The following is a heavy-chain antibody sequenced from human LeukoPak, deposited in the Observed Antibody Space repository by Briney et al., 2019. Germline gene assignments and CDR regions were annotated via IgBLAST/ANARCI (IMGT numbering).Heavy chain of an antibody. D-gene: IGHD6-13*01. J-gene: IGHJ4*02. CDR1: GGSISSSSYY. CDR3: ARDAAKAQLAYFDY. CDR2: IYYSGST. Sequence: SETLSLTCTVSGGSISSSSYYWGWIRQPPGKGLEWIGSIYYSGSTYYNPSLKSRVTISVDTSKNQFSLKLSSVTAADTAVYYCARDAAKAQLAYFDYWGQGTLVTVSS. V-gene: IGHV4-39*07.